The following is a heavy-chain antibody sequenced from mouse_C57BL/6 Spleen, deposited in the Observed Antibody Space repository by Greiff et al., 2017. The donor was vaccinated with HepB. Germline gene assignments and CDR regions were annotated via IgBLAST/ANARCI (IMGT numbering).Heavy chain of an antibody. J-gene: IGHJ1*03. CDR2: INPNNGGT. V-gene: IGHV1-26*01. CDR1: GYTFTDYY. D-gene: IGHD1-1*01. Sequence: EVQLQQSGPELVKPGASVKISCKASGYTFTDYYMNWVKQSHGKSLEWIGDINPNNGGTSYNQKFKGKATLTVDKSSSTAYMELRSLTSEDSAVYYCARDPYGSRSFRVWGTGTTVTVSS. CDR3: ARDPYGSRSFRV.